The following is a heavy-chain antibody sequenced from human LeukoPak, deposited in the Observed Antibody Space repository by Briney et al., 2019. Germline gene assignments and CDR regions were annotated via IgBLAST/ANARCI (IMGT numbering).Heavy chain of an antibody. CDR3: AREQSTFGSAGAFDI. D-gene: IGHD3-16*01. J-gene: IGHJ3*02. V-gene: IGHV3-33*01. Sequence: PGGSLRLSCSASGFTFSRHGMQWVRQAPGKGLEGVAVSWWGGSDYAYSVKGRFTISRDTSRVTLNLEMSSLRVEDTAIYYCAREQSTFGSAGAFDIWGQGTVVIVSS. CDR2: SWWGGSD. CDR1: GFTFSRHG.